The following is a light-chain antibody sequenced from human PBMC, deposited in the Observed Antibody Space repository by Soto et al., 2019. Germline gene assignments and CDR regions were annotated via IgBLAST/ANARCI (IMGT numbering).Light chain of an antibody. V-gene: IGKV3D-15*01. CDR3: QQYTGPPTT. CDR2: DAS. Sequence: VMTQSPAPLSVSPGERVTLSCRASQRVSSKIAWYQQKPGQAPRLLIYDASNRATGIPARFSGSGSGTDFTLTITRLEPEDAAVYFCQQYTGPPTTLGQGTRLEIK. CDR1: QRVSSK. J-gene: IGKJ5*01.